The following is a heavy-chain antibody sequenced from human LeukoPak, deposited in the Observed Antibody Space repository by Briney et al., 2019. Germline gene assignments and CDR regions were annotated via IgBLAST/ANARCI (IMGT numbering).Heavy chain of an antibody. V-gene: IGHV3-49*04. CDR3: TRDQTPYY. J-gene: IGHJ4*02. Sequence: GGSLRLSRTASGFTFGDYAMTWVRQAPGKGLEWVGFIRSKIYGGTPEYAASVKGRFTISRDDSKGIAYLQMNSLKTEDTAVYYCTRDQTPYYWGQGTLVTVSS. CDR2: IRSKIYGGTP. CDR1: GFTFGDYA.